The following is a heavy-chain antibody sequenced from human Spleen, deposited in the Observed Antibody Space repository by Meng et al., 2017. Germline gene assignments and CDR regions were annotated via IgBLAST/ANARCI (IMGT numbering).Heavy chain of an antibody. J-gene: IGHJ4*02. Sequence: GSLSLSCVLSRFTLSSNAMSCVRQAPGEGLEWVSSISGSGGSTYYADSVKGPFTSSRDNSKDPLDLQMDRLIDEDTAVYYCVISYCASTNSPLDYWGPGTMVTVSS. CDR1: RFTLSSNA. CDR3: VISYCASTNSPLDY. V-gene: IGHV3-23*01. CDR2: ISGSGGST. D-gene: IGHD2-2*01.